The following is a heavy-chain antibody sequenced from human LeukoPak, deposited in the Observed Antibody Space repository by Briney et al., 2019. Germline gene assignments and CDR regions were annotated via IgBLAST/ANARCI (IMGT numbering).Heavy chain of an antibody. CDR1: GGSISSSNW. V-gene: IGHV4-4*02. J-gene: IGHJ3*02. CDR3: ARDKRPYYDSSGTLGAFDI. CDR2: IYHSGST. D-gene: IGHD3-22*01. Sequence: PSETLSLTCAVSGGSISSSNWWSWVRQPPGKGLEWIGEIYHSGSTNYNPSLKSRVTISVDKSKNQFSLKLSSVTAADTAVYYCARDKRPYYDSSGTLGAFDIWGQGTMVTVSS.